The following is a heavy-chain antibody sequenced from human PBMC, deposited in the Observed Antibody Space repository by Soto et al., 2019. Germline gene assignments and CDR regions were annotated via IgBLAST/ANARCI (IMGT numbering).Heavy chain of an antibody. CDR3: ARVVFQYTDFWSGYYRGGWFDP. CDR1: GYTFTSYG. D-gene: IGHD3-3*01. Sequence: QVQLVQSGAEVKKPGASVKVSCKASGYTFTSYGISWVRQAPGQGLEWMGWISAYNGNTNYAQKLQGRVTMTTDTSTSTAYMELRSLRSDDTAVYYCARVVFQYTDFWSGYYRGGWFDPWGQGTLVTVSS. V-gene: IGHV1-18*01. CDR2: ISAYNGNT. J-gene: IGHJ5*02.